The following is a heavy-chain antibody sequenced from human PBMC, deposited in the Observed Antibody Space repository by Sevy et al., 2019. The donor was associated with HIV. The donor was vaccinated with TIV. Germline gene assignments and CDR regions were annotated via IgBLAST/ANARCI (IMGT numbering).Heavy chain of an antibody. V-gene: IGHV3-48*01. CDR3: ARDLGWKLEGAFDI. CDR2: ISSSSSTI. D-gene: IGHD1-1*01. Sequence: GGSLRLSCAASGFTFSSYSMNWVRQAPGKGLEWVSYISSSSSTIYYADSVKGRFTISRDNAKNSLYLQMNSLRAEDTAVYYCARDLGWKLEGAFDIWGQGTMVTVSS. J-gene: IGHJ3*02. CDR1: GFTFSSYS.